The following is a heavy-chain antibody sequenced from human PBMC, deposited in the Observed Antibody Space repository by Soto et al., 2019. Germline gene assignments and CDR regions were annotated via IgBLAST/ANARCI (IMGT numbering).Heavy chain of an antibody. CDR2: ISGSGGSI. V-gene: IGHV3-23*01. J-gene: IGHJ6*02. D-gene: IGHD3-10*01. CDR1: GFTFSNYA. Sequence: GGSLRLSCAASGFTFSNYAMNWVRQAPGKGLEWVSIISGSGGSIYYADSVKGRFTISRDSSMNMLYLQMNSLRAEDTAVYYCARDPGRGFAHSGMDAWGQGTTVTVSS. CDR3: ARDPGRGFAHSGMDA.